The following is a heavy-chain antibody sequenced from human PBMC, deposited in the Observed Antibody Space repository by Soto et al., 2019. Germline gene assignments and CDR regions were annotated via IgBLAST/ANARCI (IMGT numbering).Heavy chain of an antibody. CDR1: GGSISSYY. Sequence: SETLSLTXTVSGGSISSYYWSWIRQPPGKGLEWIGYIYYSGSTNYNPSLKSRVTISVDTSKNQFSLKLSSVTAADTAVYYCASGGSCYSRYCYFDYWGQGTLVTVSS. CDR2: IYYSGST. J-gene: IGHJ4*02. V-gene: IGHV4-59*01. CDR3: ASGGSCYSRYCYFDY. D-gene: IGHD2-15*01.